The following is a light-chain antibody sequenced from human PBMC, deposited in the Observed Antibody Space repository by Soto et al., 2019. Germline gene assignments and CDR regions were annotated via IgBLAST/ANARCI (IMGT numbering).Light chain of an antibody. CDR2: GAS. J-gene: IGKJ2*01. Sequence: EIVMTQSPATLSVSPGEGATLSCRASQSVISNLAWYQQKPGQAPRLLIYGASARASGVPARFSGSGSATEFTLTISSLQSEDSAVYYCQQYSNWPGGPTLGQGTKLEIK. CDR3: QQYSNWPGGPT. V-gene: IGKV3-15*01. CDR1: QSVISN.